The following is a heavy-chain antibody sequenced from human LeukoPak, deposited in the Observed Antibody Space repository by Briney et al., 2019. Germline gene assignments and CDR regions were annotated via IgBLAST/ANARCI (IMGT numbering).Heavy chain of an antibody. Sequence: PGGSLRLSCAASGFTFSDYYMSWISQAPGKGLEWVSYISSSGSTIYYADSVKGRFTISRDNAKNSLYLQMNSLRAEDTAVYYCARWISGYDYWTTYYFDYWGQGTLVTVSS. J-gene: IGHJ4*02. D-gene: IGHD5-12*01. V-gene: IGHV3-11*01. CDR2: ISSSGSTI. CDR1: GFTFSDYY. CDR3: ARWISGYDYWTTYYFDY.